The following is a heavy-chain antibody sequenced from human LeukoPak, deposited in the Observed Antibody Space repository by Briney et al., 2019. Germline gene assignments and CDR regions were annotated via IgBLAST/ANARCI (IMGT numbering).Heavy chain of an antibody. Sequence: PSETLSLTCTVSGGSISSSSYYWGWIRQPPGKGLEWIGSIYHSGSTYYNPSLKSRVTISVDTSKNQFSLKLSSVTAADTAVYYCARHLGRAALRGYSYGYAFDYWGQGTLVTVSS. CDR1: GGSISSSSYY. CDR2: IYHSGST. CDR3: ARHLGRAALRGYSYGYAFDY. J-gene: IGHJ4*02. D-gene: IGHD5-18*01. V-gene: IGHV4-39*01.